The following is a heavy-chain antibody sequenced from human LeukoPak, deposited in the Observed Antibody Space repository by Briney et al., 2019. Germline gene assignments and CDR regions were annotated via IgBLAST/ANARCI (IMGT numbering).Heavy chain of an antibody. CDR1: GYTFTGYY. Sequence: ASVKVSCKASGYTFTGYYMHWVRQAPGQGLEWMGWINPNSGGTNYAQKFQGRVTITWNTSISTTYMELSSLRSEDTAVFYCARGPSGSWSSRVRYMDVWGKGTTVTVSS. CDR2: INPNSGGT. J-gene: IGHJ6*03. V-gene: IGHV1-2*02. D-gene: IGHD6-13*01. CDR3: ARGPSGSWSSRVRYMDV.